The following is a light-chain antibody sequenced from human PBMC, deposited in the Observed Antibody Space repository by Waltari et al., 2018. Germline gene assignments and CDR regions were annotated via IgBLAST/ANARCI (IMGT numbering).Light chain of an antibody. CDR1: QIISSN. CDR3: QQSYSTPYT. Sequence: DIQMTQSPSSLSASVGDRVTITCRASQIISSNLNWYQQNPGKAPKLLIYAASSLQSGVPSRFSGSGSETDFTLTISSLQPEDFATYYCQQSYSTPYTFGQGTKLEIK. V-gene: IGKV1-39*01. CDR2: AAS. J-gene: IGKJ2*01.